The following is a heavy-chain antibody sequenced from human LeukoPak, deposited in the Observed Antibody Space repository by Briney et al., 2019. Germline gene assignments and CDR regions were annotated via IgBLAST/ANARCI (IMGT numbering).Heavy chain of an antibody. CDR3: ARDSGLAAAGLYYYYYYMDV. J-gene: IGHJ6*03. CDR1: GYTFTSYG. Sequence: ASVKVSCKASGYTFTSYGISWVRQAPGQGLEWMGWISAYNGNTNYAQKLQGRVTMTTDTSTSTAYMELRSLRPDDTAVYYCARDSGLAAAGLYYYYYYMDVWGKGTTVTVSS. CDR2: ISAYNGNT. D-gene: IGHD6-13*01. V-gene: IGHV1-18*01.